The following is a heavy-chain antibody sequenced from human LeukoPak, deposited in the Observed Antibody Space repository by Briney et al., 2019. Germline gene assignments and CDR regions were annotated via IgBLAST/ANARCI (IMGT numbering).Heavy chain of an antibody. CDR1: GYRFNVYW. CDR3: ARGSGWYRGPFDY. J-gene: IGHJ4*02. V-gene: IGHV5-51*01. Sequence: GESLKISCKVSGYRFNVYWIGWVRQMSGRGPEWMGIIYPGDSDTRYSPSFQGQVTISADKSISTAYLQWSSLKASDTAMYYCARGSGWYRGPFDYWGQGTLVTVSS. CDR2: IYPGDSDT. D-gene: IGHD6-19*01.